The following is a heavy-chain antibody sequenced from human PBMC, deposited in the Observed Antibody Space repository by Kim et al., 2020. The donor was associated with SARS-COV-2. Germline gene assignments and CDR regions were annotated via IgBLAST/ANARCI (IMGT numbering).Heavy chain of an antibody. V-gene: IGHV3-7*03. CDR3: ARVQYSSSSRYYFDY. D-gene: IGHD6-6*01. Sequence: GGSLRLSCAASGFTFSSYWMSWVRQAPGKGLEWVANIKQDGSEKYYVDSVKGRFTISRDNAKNSLYLQMNSLRAEDTAVYYCARVQYSSSSRYYFDYWGQGTLVTVSS. J-gene: IGHJ4*02. CDR2: IKQDGSEK. CDR1: GFTFSSYW.